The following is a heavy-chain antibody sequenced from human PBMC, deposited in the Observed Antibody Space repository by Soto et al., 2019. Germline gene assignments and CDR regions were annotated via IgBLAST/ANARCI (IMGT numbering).Heavy chain of an antibody. Sequence: GGSLRLSCAASGFTFSYHNMNWVRQAPGKGLEWISYIPSGSSTIYYADSVKGRFTISRDNSKNTLYLQMNSLRAEDTAVYYCARDREVYYYDSSGYDYWGQGTLVTVSS. CDR1: GFTFSYHN. CDR2: IPSGSSTI. D-gene: IGHD3-22*01. CDR3: ARDREVYYYDSSGYDY. V-gene: IGHV3-48*01. J-gene: IGHJ4*02.